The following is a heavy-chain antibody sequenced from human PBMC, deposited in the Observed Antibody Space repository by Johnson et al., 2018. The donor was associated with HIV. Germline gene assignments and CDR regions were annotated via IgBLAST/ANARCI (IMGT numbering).Heavy chain of an antibody. CDR2: IRYDGSNK. CDR1: GFTFSTYG. V-gene: IGHV3-30*02. CDR3: AVYHISGYYYDAFDI. J-gene: IGHJ3*02. Sequence: VQVVESGGGVVQPGRSLRLSCAASGFTFSTYGMHWVRQAPGKGLEWVAFIRYDGSNKYYADSVKGRFTISRDNSKNTLYLQMNSLRVEDTAVYFCAVYHISGYYYDAFDIWGQGTMVTVSS. D-gene: IGHD3-22*01.